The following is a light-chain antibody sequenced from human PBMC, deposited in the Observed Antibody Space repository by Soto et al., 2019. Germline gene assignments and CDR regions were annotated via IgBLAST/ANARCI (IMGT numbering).Light chain of an antibody. CDR2: EVS. CDR3: QSYDSSLSGLHWV. V-gene: IGLV2-14*01. J-gene: IGLJ3*02. CDR1: SSDVGGYNY. Sequence: QSALTQPASVSGSPGQSITISCTGTSSDVGGYNYVSWYQQHPGKAPKLMIYEVSNRPSGVSNRFSGSKSGNTASLTISGLQAEDEADYYCQSYDSSLSGLHWVFGGGTKLTVL.